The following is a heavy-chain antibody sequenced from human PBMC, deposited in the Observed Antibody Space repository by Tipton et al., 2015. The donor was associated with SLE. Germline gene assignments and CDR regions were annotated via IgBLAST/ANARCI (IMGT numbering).Heavy chain of an antibody. CDR3: ARHRCSSGCHQDY. V-gene: IGHV5-51*01. Sequence: VQLVQSGAEVKKPGESLKISCKGSGYSFTDYWIGWVRQMPGKGLEWMGIIYPADSDTRYSPAFQGQGTISADKSISTAYLHWSSLKASDTAMYFCARHRCSSGCHQDYWGQGTLLTVSS. CDR2: IYPADSDT. CDR1: GYSFTDYW. D-gene: IGHD6-19*01. J-gene: IGHJ4*02.